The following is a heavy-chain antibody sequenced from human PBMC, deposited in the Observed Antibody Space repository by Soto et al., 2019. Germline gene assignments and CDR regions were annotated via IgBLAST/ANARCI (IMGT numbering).Heavy chain of an antibody. CDR3: ARGALDFWSGYTQGAFDI. CDR1: GGSISSSSYY. Sequence: SETLSLTCTVSGGSISSSSYYWGWIRQPPGKGLEWIGSIYYSGSTYYNPSLKSRVTISVDTSKNQFSLKLSSVTAADTAVYYCARGALDFWSGYTQGAFDIWGQGTMVTVSS. V-gene: IGHV4-39*01. CDR2: IYYSGST. D-gene: IGHD3-3*01. J-gene: IGHJ3*02.